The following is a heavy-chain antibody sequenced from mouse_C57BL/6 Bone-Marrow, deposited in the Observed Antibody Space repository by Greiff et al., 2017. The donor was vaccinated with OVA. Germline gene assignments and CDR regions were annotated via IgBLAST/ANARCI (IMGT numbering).Heavy chain of an antibody. CDR2: IDPEDGDT. CDR1: GFNIKDYY. Sequence: VQLQQSGAELVRPGASVKLSCTASGFNIKDYYMHWVKQRPEQGLEWIGRIDPEDGDTEYAPKFQGKATMTADTSSNTAYLQLSSLTSEDTAVYYCTTVGRSYVSQYYFDDWGQGTTLTVSS. D-gene: IGHD1-1*01. J-gene: IGHJ2*01. CDR3: TTVGRSYVSQYYFDD. V-gene: IGHV14-1*01.